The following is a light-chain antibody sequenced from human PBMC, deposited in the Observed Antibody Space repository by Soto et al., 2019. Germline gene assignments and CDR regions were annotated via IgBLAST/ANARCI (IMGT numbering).Light chain of an antibody. Sequence: AIQMTQSPSSLSASVGDRVTITCRASQGIRNDLDWFQQKPGKAPKLLIYAASNLQSGVPSRFSGSGSGTDFTLTISSLQPEDFVTYYCQQLNVNLLFGQGTKLEIK. CDR3: QQLNVNLL. V-gene: IGKV1-6*01. J-gene: IGKJ2*01. CDR2: AAS. CDR1: QGIRND.